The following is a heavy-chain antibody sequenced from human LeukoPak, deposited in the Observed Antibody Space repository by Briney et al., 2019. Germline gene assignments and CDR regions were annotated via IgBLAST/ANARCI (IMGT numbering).Heavy chain of an antibody. D-gene: IGHD3-3*01. CDR2: IRFDGTSK. J-gene: IGHJ6*03. CDR1: GFTFSNFG. V-gene: IGHV3-30*02. CDR3: AKTSLDASGHYYYMDV. Sequence: GGSLRLSCAASGFTFSNFGMHWVRQAPGKGLEWVAFIRFDGTSKYYADSVKGRFTISRDNSQNTVSLQVNNLRTEDTALYYCAKTSLDASGHYYYMDVWGKGTTVTVSS.